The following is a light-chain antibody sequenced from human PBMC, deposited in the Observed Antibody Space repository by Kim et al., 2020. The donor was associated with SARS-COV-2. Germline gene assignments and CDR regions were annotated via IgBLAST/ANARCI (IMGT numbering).Light chain of an antibody. CDR1: STDIGSYNR. V-gene: IGLV2-18*02. Sequence: QSALTQPPSVSGSPGQSLTISCTGTSTDIGSYNRVSWYQQTPGTAPKVMIYEVSHRPSGVPDRFSGSKSGNTASLTISGVQTEDEADYYCGSYTGTTTVFGGGTQLTVL. CDR2: EVS. J-gene: IGLJ2*01. CDR3: GSYTGTTTV.